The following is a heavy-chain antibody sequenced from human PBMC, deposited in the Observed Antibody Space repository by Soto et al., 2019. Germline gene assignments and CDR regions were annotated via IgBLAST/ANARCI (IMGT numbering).Heavy chain of an antibody. CDR2: ISSSGSTI. D-gene: IGHD3-3*01. CDR3: ARTELRFLESGGMDV. V-gene: IGHV3-48*03. Sequence: EVQLVESGGGLVQPRGSLRLSCAASGFTFSSYEMNWVRQAPGKGLEWVSYISSSGSTIYYADSVKGRFTISRDNAKNSLYLQMNSLRAEDTAVYYCARTELRFLESGGMDVWGQGTTVTVSS. CDR1: GFTFSSYE. J-gene: IGHJ6*02.